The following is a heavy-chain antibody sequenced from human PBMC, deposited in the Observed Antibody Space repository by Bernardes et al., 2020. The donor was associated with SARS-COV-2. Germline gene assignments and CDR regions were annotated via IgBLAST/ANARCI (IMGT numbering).Heavy chain of an antibody. CDR3: TTAGSF. CDR1: GFTFSKVW. Sequence: VWSLSLSCAASGFTFSKVWMSWVRQAPGKGLEWVGRIKSRADGGAVDYAAPVKGRFTISRDDSRDTLYLQMNSLKTGDTAVYYCTTAGSFWGQGTLVTVSS. D-gene: IGHD3-10*01. CDR2: IKSRADGGAV. V-gene: IGHV3-15*01. J-gene: IGHJ4*02.